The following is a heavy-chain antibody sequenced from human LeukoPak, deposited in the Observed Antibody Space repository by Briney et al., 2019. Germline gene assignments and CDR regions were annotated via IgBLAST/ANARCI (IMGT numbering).Heavy chain of an antibody. D-gene: IGHD3-16*01. CDR1: GYTFTSYA. J-gene: IGHJ4*02. CDR2: INAGNGNT. Sequence: GASVKVSCKASGYTFTSYAMHWVRQAPGQRLEWMGWINAGNGNTKYSQKFQGRVTITRDTSASTAYMELSSLRSEDTAVYYCARWGTRGIPFDYWGQGTLVTVSS. V-gene: IGHV1-3*01. CDR3: ARWGTRGIPFDY.